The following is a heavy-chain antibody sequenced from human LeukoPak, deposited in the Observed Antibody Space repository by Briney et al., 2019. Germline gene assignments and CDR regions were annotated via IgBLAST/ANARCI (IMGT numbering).Heavy chain of an antibody. V-gene: IGHV4-39*07. Sequence: SETLSLTCTVSGGSISSSSYYWGWIRQPPGKGLEWIGSIYYSGSTYYNPSLKSRVTISVDTSKNQFSLKLSSVTAADTAVYYCARCPRPQLGWFDPWGQGTLVTVSS. CDR3: ARCPRPQLGWFDP. J-gene: IGHJ5*02. D-gene: IGHD6-13*01. CDR1: GGSISSSSYY. CDR2: IYYSGST.